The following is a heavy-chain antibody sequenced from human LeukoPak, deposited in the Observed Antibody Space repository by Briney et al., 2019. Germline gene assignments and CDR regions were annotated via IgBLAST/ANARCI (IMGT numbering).Heavy chain of an antibody. J-gene: IGHJ6*03. V-gene: IGHV1-69*06. Sequence: ASVKVSCKASGGTFSSYAISWVRQAPGQGLEWMGGIIPIFGTANYAQKFQGRVTITADKSTSTAYMEPSSLRSEDTAVYYCASVDTAMVYYYYYYMDVWGKGTTVTVSS. CDR2: IIPIFGTA. CDR1: GGTFSSYA. D-gene: IGHD5-18*01. CDR3: ASVDTAMVYYYYYYMDV.